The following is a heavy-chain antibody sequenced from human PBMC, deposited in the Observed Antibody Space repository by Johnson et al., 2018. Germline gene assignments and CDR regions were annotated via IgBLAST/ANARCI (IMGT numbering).Heavy chain of an antibody. Sequence: QVQLQQWGAGLLKPSETLSLTCGVYGGSFSNYYWSWIRQPPGKGLEWIGEINHSGSTNYNPSLKSRVTMSVDTSKNQFSLNLSSVTAADTAVYYCARTTLSCTTTSCHVDKYSYYYLGLDVWGQGTTVTVSS. J-gene: IGHJ6*02. CDR2: INHSGST. D-gene: IGHD2-2*01. V-gene: IGHV4-34*01. CDR3: ARTTLSCTTTSCHVDKYSYYYLGLDV. CDR1: GGSFSNYY.